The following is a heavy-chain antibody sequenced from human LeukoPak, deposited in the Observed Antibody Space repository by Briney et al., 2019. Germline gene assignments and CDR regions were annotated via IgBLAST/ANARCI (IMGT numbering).Heavy chain of an antibody. CDR2: MNPNSGNT. D-gene: IGHD3-22*01. Sequence: ASVKVSCKASGYTFTSYDINWVRQATGQGLEWMGWMNPNSGNTGYAQKFQGRVTMTRNTSISTAYMELSSLRSEDTAVYYCARQVRAYYYDSGQSTGIDYWGQGTLVTVSS. CDR1: GYTFTSYD. V-gene: IGHV1-8*01. CDR3: ARQVRAYYYDSGQSTGIDY. J-gene: IGHJ4*02.